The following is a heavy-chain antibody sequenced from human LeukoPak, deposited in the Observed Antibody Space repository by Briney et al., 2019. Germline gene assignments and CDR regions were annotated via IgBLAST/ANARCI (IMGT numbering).Heavy chain of an antibody. Sequence: GGSLRLSCAASGFTFSNAWMSWVRQAPGKGLEWVGHIKSKTDGGTTDYAAPVKGRFTVSRDDSKNTLYLQMNSLKTEDTAVYYCTTDPIVVVPAATPGWFDPWGQGTLVTVSS. J-gene: IGHJ5*02. CDR1: GFTFSNAW. CDR2: IKSKTDGGTT. D-gene: IGHD2-2*01. CDR3: TTDPIVVVPAATPGWFDP. V-gene: IGHV3-15*01.